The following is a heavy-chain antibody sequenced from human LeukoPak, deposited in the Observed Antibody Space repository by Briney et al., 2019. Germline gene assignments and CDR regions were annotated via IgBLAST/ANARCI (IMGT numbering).Heavy chain of an antibody. CDR1: GGPIDITNY. Sequence: APETLSLTCGVSGGPIDITNYWSWVRQAPGKGLEWIGEIAHDGTTNYNLSLRSRVAMSLDRANNQFSLSLTSVTAADTAIYYCTRESRPFCPFGYWGQGVLVTVSS. CDR3: TRESRPFCPFGY. CDR2: IAHDGTT. J-gene: IGHJ4*02. V-gene: IGHV4-4*03. D-gene: IGHD3-16*01.